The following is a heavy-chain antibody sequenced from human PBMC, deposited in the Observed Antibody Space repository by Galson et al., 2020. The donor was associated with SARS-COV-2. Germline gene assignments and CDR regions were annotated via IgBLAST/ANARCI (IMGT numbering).Heavy chain of an antibody. J-gene: IGHJ4*02. CDR1: GGRFRDYY. Sequence: GGSLRLSCSTSGGRFRDYYMSWIRQAPGKGLEWVAYMSNSGLAIFYGESVKGRFIISRDNAKSALYLQMDSLRVEDTARYYCARDAGHTYGQFDSWGQGTQVTVSS. CDR3: ARDAGHTYGQFDS. D-gene: IGHD3-10*01. V-gene: IGHV3-11*01. CDR2: MSNSGLAI.